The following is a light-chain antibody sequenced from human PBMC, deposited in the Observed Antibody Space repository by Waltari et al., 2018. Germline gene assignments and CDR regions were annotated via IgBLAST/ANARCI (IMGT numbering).Light chain of an antibody. Sequence: DIQMTQSPSSLSASSGDRVTVPCRASQHIRCDLAWYQQKPGKAPKRLSYTASILQSGIPSRFSGSGSGTEFSLTITSLQPEEFATYYWLQHNSYPLTFGGGTKVEI. V-gene: IGKV1-17*01. CDR2: TAS. CDR1: QHIRCD. J-gene: IGKJ4*01. CDR3: LQHNSYPLT.